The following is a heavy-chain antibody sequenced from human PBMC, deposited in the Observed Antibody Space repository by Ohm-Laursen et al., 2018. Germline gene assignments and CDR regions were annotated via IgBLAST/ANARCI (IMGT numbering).Heavy chain of an antibody. CDR1: GFIFSNYW. V-gene: IGHV3-7*01. D-gene: IGHD2/OR15-2a*01. J-gene: IGHJ3*02. CDR2: IRKDGGET. CDR3: ARDPTFHAFDI. Sequence: SLRLSCAASGFIFSNYWMTWVRQAPGKGLEWVANIRKDGGETYYVDSVKARFTISRDNAKNSLYLQINSLKGEDTAVYFCARDPTFHAFDIWGQGTMVTVSS.